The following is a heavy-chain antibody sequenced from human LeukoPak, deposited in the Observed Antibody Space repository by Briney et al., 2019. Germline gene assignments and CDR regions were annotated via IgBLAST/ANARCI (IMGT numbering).Heavy chain of an antibody. Sequence: SVKVSCKASGGTFSSYAISWVRQAPGQGLEWMGGIIPIFGTANYAQKFQGRVTITTDESTSTAYMELSSLRSEDTAVYYCARGDLGYCSSTSFPAIDLPYYYYYMDVWGKGTTVTVSS. CDR1: GGTFSSYA. CDR2: IIPIFGTA. CDR3: ARGDLGYCSSTSFPAIDLPYYYYYMDV. D-gene: IGHD2-2*01. J-gene: IGHJ6*03. V-gene: IGHV1-69*05.